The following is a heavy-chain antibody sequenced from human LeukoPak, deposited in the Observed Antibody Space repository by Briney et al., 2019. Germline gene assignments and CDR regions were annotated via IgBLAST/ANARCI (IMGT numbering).Heavy chain of an antibody. CDR2: IYPGASAT. D-gene: IGHD1-7*01. V-gene: IGHV5-51*01. CDR3: ATTLNGNTFWGS. J-gene: IGHJ4*02. Sequence: GESLKISCQGSGYRFTSYWIAWVRQLPGKGREWMGIIYPGASATKYRSSFQGEVTIYADKSISTAYLEWSSLKASDTAMYYCATTLNGNTFWGSWGQGTLVTVSS. CDR1: GYRFTSYW.